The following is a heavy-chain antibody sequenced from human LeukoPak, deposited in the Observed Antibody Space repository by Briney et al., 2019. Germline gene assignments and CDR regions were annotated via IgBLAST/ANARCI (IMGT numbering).Heavy chain of an antibody. CDR2: INAGNGNT. D-gene: IGHD3-9*01. V-gene: IGHV1-3*01. Sequence: GASVKVSCKASGYTFTSYAMHWVRQAPGQRLEWMGWINAGNGNTKYSQKFQGRVTITRDTSASTAYMELSSLRSEDTAVYYCARVPGYYYYYYYGMDVWGQGTTVTVSS. CDR3: ARVPGYYYYYYYGMDV. J-gene: IGHJ6*02. CDR1: GYTFTSYA.